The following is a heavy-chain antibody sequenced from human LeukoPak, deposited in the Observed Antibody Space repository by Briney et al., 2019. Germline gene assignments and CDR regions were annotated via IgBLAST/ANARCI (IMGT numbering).Heavy chain of an antibody. CDR3: ARVRVSSYYGMDI. V-gene: IGHV3-7*05. CDR2: INQDESEK. CDR1: GFTFSSYA. J-gene: IGHJ6*02. D-gene: IGHD2/OR15-2a*01. Sequence: PGGSLRLSCAASGFTFSSYAMHWVRQAPGKGLEWVANINQDESEKYYVDSVKGRFTISRDNAKNSLYLQMNSLRAEDTAVYYCARVRVSSYYGMDIWGQGATVTVSS.